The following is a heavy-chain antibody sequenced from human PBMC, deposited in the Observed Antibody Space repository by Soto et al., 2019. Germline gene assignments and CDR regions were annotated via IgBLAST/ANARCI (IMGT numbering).Heavy chain of an antibody. CDR3: ARDWNGDKYFDY. CDR1: GITATNGH. CDR2: IYSDDNT. D-gene: IGHD4-17*01. J-gene: IGHJ4*02. Sequence: DVQLVESGGGLIQPGGSLRLSCAASGITATNGHMNWVRQAPGKGLEWVSVIYSDDNTNYADAVKGRFTISRDTSKNTVYLQMNSLRAEYTAVYYCARDWNGDKYFDYWDQGSLVTVSS. V-gene: IGHV3-53*01.